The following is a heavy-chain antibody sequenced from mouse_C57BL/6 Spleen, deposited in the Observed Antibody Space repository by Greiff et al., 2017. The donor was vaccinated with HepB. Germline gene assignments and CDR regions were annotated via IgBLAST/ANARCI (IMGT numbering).Heavy chain of an antibody. V-gene: IGHV1-53*01. CDR2: INPSNGGT. J-gene: IGHJ1*03. Sequence: VKLQQPGTELVKPGASVKLSCKASGYTFPSYWMHWVKQRPGQGIEWIGNINPSNGGTTYNEKFKSKATLTVDKSSSKAYMQLSSLTSEDSAVYYCARWNDGYYWYFDVWGTGTTVTVSS. CDR1: GYTFPSYW. D-gene: IGHD2-3*01. CDR3: ARWNDGYYWYFDV.